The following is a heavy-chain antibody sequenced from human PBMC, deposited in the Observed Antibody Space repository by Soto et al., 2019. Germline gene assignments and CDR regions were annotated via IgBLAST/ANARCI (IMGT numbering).Heavy chain of an antibody. Sequence: QVQLVQSGAEVKKPESSVKVSCKAPGGTFSTYAISWVRQAPRQGLEWMGGIIPMFGTANYAQRFQDRVTIPADESTNTVYMELSSLRSEDTAVYFCASGIQLWLRRINNGYSGWGQGTLVTVSS. CDR2: IIPMFGTA. V-gene: IGHV1-69*12. CDR1: GGTFSTYA. CDR3: ASGIQLWLRRINNGYSG. D-gene: IGHD5-18*01. J-gene: IGHJ4*02.